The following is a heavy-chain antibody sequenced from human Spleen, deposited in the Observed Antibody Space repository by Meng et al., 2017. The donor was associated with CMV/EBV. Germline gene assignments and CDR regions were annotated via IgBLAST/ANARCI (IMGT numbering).Heavy chain of an antibody. CDR3: ARDNIALAGRDY. CDR2: INHSGTT. V-gene: IGHV4-34*01. CDR1: GGSFSCCY. D-gene: IGHD6-19*01. Sequence: CAVSGGSFSCCYWSWIRQSPGKGLEWIGEINHSGTTNYNPSLKSRVTMSVDTSKNQFSLKLTSVTAADTAVYFCARDNIALAGRDYWGQGTLVTVSS. J-gene: IGHJ4*02.